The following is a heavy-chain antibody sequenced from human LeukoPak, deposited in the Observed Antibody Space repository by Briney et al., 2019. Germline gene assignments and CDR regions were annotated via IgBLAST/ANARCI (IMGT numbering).Heavy chain of an antibody. CDR2: ISYGGSNK. Sequence: PGGSLRLSCAASGFTFSSYGMHWVRQAPGKGLEWVAVISYGGSNKYYADSVKGRFTISRDNSKNTLYLQMNSLKTEDTAVYYCATDSEWELANFRDAHDAFDIWGQGTMVTVSS. J-gene: IGHJ3*02. D-gene: IGHD1-26*01. V-gene: IGHV3-30*03. CDR1: GFTFSSYG. CDR3: ATDSEWELANFRDAHDAFDI.